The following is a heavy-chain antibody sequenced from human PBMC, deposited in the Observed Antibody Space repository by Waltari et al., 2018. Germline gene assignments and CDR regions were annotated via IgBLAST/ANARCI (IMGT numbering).Heavy chain of an antibody. CDR2: ISCDGGST. Sequence: EVQLLESGGGLVQPGGSLRLSCAASGFTFDDYAMHWVRQAPGKGLEWVSLISCDGGSTYYADSVKGRFTISRDNSKNSLYLQMNSLRAEDTALYYCAKPALSIAVAGIYFDYWGQGTLVTVSS. J-gene: IGHJ4*02. CDR1: GFTFDDYA. V-gene: IGHV3-43D*04. D-gene: IGHD6-19*01. CDR3: AKPALSIAVAGIYFDY.